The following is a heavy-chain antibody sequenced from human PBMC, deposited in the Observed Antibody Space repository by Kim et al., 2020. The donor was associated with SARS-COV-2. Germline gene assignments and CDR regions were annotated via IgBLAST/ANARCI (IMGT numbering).Heavy chain of an antibody. J-gene: IGHJ6*02. D-gene: IGHD4-17*01. CDR2: INPYNGDT. CDR3: ARWVTTNYYYYGMDV. V-gene: IGHV1-18*04. CDR1: GYRFTSYG. Sequence: ASVKVSCKASGYRFTSYGFSWVRQAPGQGLEWVGWINPYNGDTKYARKFQDRVSLTTDTPTTTAYMELRSLRSDDTAVYYCARWVTTNYYYYGMDVWGPGTTVTVSS.